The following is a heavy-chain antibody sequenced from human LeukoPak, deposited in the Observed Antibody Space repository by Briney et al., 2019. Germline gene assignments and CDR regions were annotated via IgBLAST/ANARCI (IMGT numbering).Heavy chain of an antibody. CDR1: GGSFRGYY. CDR3: ARGGYKTYYDYVWGSYRSLFFDY. V-gene: IGHV4-34*01. D-gene: IGHD3-16*02. J-gene: IGHJ4*02. CDR2: INHSGST. Sequence: PSETLSLTCAVYGGSFRGYYWSWIRQPPGKGLEWIGEINHSGSTNYNPSLKSRVTISVDTSKNQFSLKLSSVTAADTAVYYCARGGYKTYYDYVWGSYRSLFFDYWGQGTLVTVSS.